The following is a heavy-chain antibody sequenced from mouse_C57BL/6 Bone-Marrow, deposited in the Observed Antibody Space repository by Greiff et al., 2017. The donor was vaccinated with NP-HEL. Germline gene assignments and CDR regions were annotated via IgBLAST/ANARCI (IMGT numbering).Heavy chain of an antibody. V-gene: IGHV1-78*01. CDR2: IYPRDGST. Sequence: QVQLQQPDAELVKPGASVKISCKVSGYTFTDHTIHWMKQRPEQGLEWIGYIYPRDGSTNYNEKFKGKATLTADKSSSTAYMQLNSLTSEDSAVYFCARGLWLRGSHWYFDGWGTGTTVTVSS. CDR1: GYTFTDHT. D-gene: IGHD2-2*01. CDR3: ARGLWLRGSHWYFDG. J-gene: IGHJ1*03.